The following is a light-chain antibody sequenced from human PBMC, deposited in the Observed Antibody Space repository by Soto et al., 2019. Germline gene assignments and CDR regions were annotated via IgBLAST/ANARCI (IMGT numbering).Light chain of an antibody. CDR1: QSVGTF. Sequence: DIVLTQSPATLSLSPGERATLSCRASQSVGTFLTWYQQRPGQAPRVLIHDASTRAAGIPARFSGSRSGTDFTLTSDSLEPKDVALYYCLQRSSWPRTSGQGTKVEIK. CDR3: LQRSSWPRT. CDR2: DAS. V-gene: IGKV3-11*01. J-gene: IGKJ1*01.